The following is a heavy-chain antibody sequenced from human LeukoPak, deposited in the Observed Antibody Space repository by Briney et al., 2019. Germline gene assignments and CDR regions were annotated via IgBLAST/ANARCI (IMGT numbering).Heavy chain of an antibody. Sequence: GGSLRLSCAASGFTFSSYSMNWVRQAPGKGLEWVSYISSSSSTIYYADSVKGRFTISRDNAKNSLYLQMNSLSDEDTAVYYCARGLVGATRLYYFDYWGQGTLVTVSS. V-gene: IGHV3-48*02. CDR1: GFTFSSYS. CDR2: ISSSSSTI. CDR3: ARGLVGATRLYYFDY. D-gene: IGHD1-26*01. J-gene: IGHJ4*02.